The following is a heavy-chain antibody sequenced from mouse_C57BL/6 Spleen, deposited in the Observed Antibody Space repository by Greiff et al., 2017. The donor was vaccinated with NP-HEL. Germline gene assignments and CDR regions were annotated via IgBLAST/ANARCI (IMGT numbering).Heavy chain of an antibody. D-gene: IGHD1-1*01. CDR2: IDPSDSET. J-gene: IGHJ4*01. V-gene: IGHV1-52*01. CDR1: GYTFTSYW. Sequence: QVQLQQPGAELVRPGSSVKLSCKASGYTFTSYWMHWVKQRPIQGLEWIGNIDPSDSETHYNQKFKDKATLTVDKSSSTAYMQLSSLTSEDSAVYYCAREGDYYGSSGGAMDYWGQGTSVTVSS. CDR3: AREGDYYGSSGGAMDY.